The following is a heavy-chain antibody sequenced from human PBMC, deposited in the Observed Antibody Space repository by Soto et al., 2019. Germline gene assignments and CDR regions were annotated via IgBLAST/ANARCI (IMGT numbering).Heavy chain of an antibody. D-gene: IGHD3-3*01. Sequence: GGSLRLSCAASGFTFSSYWMSWVRQAPGKGLEWVANIKQDGSEKYYVDSVKGRFTISRDNAKNSLYLQMNSLRAEDTAVYYCARGHDYDFWSGYYKRGFAFDIWGQGTMVTVSS. CDR2: IKQDGSEK. CDR3: ARGHDYDFWSGYYKRGFAFDI. J-gene: IGHJ3*02. CDR1: GFTFSSYW. V-gene: IGHV3-7*01.